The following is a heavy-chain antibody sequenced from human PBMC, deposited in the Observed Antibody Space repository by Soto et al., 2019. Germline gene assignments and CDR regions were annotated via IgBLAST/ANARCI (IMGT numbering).Heavy chain of an antibody. D-gene: IGHD2-15*01. Sequence: QVQLQESGPGLVKPSGTLSLTCAVSGGSISSSNWWSWVRQPPGKGLEWIGEIYHSGSTNYNPSLKSRVTSSVDKSKHQFSLKLSSVSAADTAVYYCARVKRSDAAFDIWGQGTMVTVSS. CDR2: IYHSGST. V-gene: IGHV4-4*02. J-gene: IGHJ3*02. CDR1: GGSISSSNW. CDR3: ARVKRSDAAFDI.